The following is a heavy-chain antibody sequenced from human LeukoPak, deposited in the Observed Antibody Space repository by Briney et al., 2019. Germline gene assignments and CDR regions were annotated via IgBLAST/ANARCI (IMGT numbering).Heavy chain of an antibody. CDR3: AVRERITIFGVGTFDY. Sequence: GGSLRLSCAASGFTFSNYRMSWVRQAPGKGLEWVANIKQDGSEKYYVDSVKGRFTISRDNAKNSLYLQMNSLRAEDTAVYYCAVRERITIFGVGTFDYWGQGTLVTVSS. CDR1: GFTFSNYR. V-gene: IGHV3-7*01. J-gene: IGHJ4*02. D-gene: IGHD3-3*01. CDR2: IKQDGSEK.